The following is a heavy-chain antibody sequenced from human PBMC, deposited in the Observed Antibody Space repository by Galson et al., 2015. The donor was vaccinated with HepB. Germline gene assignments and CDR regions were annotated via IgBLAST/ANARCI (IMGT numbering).Heavy chain of an antibody. V-gene: IGHV3-9*01. J-gene: IGHJ4*02. D-gene: IGHD3-9*01. CDR1: GFTFDDYA. CDR3: AKGSLHLDNLFDY. CDR2: ISWNSGSI. Sequence: SLRLSCAASGFTFDDYAMHWVRQAPGKGLEWVSGISWNSGSIGYADSVKGRFTISRDNAKNSLYLQMNSLRAEDTALYYCAKGSLHLDNLFDYWGQGTLVTVSS.